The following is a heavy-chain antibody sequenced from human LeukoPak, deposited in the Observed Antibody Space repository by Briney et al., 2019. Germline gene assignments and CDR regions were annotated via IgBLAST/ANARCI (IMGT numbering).Heavy chain of an antibody. CDR2: ISSSSTYT. CDR1: GFSLSDYY. V-gene: IGHV3-11*05. Sequence: GGSLRLSCAASGFSLSDYYMTWIRQAAGKGLEWVSYISSSSTYTNYADSVKGRFTISRDNAKNSLYLKMDSLRAEATAVYFCAREFSFRGDSTLTTLRYFDYWGQGTLVTVSS. D-gene: IGHD4-17*01. CDR3: AREFSFRGDSTLTTLRYFDY. J-gene: IGHJ4*02.